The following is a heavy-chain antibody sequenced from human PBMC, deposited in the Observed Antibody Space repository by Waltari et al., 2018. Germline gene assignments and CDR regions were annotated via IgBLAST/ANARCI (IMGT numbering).Heavy chain of an antibody. V-gene: IGHV3-53*02. J-gene: IGHJ6*02. D-gene: IGHD3-10*01. CDR3: VTMRGDV. Sequence: EVQLVESGGGLIQPGGCLRLSCAVSGFIVSSDFMSWVRQAPGKGLEWVSLISSEGHIDYADSVKGRFTISRDSSKNTLDLHMNSLRAEDTAVYYCVTMRGDVWGQGTTVTVSS. CDR2: ISSEGHI. CDR1: GFIVSSDF.